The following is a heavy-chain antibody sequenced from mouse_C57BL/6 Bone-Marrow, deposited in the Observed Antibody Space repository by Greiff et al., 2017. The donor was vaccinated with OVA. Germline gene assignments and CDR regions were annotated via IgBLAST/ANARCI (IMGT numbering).Heavy chain of an antibody. CDR2: LFPGCGST. J-gene: IGHJ3*01. V-gene: IGHV1-56*01. CDR3: ARESRNWFAY. CDR1: VFTFPSPW. Sequence: VMLVESGPELVRPGASVQISCTAPVFTFPSPWLPWVRPWPCQLLAWIVELFPGCGSTYFNEKFKGKATLNVDTSSSTAYMQLSSLTSEDSAVYFCARESRNWFAYWGQGTLVTVSA.